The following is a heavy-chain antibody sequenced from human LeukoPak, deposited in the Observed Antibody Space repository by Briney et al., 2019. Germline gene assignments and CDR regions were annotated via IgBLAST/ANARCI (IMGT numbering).Heavy chain of an antibody. V-gene: IGHV3-15*01. CDR2: IKSKTDGGTT. D-gene: IGHD2-21*02. CDR3: TTLYCGGDCYSPSFDY. CDR1: GFTFSNAW. Sequence: PGGSLRLSCAASGFTFSNAWMSCVRQAPGKGLKWVGRIKSKTDGGTTDYAAPVKGRFTISRDDSKNTLYLQMNSLKTEDTAVYYCTTLYCGGDCYSPSFDYWGQGTLVTVSS. J-gene: IGHJ4*02.